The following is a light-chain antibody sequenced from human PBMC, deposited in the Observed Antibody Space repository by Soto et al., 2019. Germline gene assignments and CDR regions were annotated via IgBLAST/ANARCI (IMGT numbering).Light chain of an antibody. CDR1: QSVSSY. CDR3: QQCSNWPPLT. CDR2: DAS. J-gene: IGKJ4*01. V-gene: IGKV3-11*01. Sequence: EIVLTQSPATLSLSPGERATLSCRASQSVSSYLAWYQQKPGQAPRLLIYDASSRAAGIPARFSASGSGTDFTLSISNLEPQDFAFYYCQQCSNWPPLTFGGGTKVEIK.